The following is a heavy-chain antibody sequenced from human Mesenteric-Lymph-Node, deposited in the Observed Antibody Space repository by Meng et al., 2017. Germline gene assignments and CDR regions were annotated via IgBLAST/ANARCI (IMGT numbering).Heavy chain of an antibody. Sequence: GGSLRLSCAASGITFSGYWMNWVRQAPGKGLEWVANIKYEGSEKYYVDSVKGRFTISRDNTKNSLYLQMNSLRADDTAVYYCARTNAFDIWGQGTLVTVSS. CDR2: IKYEGSEK. CDR1: GITFSGYW. J-gene: IGHJ3*02. V-gene: IGHV3-7*01. CDR3: ARTNAFDI.